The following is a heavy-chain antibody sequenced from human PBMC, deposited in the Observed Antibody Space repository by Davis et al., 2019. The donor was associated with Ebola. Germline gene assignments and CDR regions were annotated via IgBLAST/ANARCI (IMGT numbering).Heavy chain of an antibody. CDR2: IKQDGSEK. CDR3: ARDRSSSPYYYYGMDV. CDR1: GFTFSSYW. J-gene: IGHJ6*02. Sequence: GESLKISCAASGFTFSSYWMSWVRQAPGKGLEWVANIKQDGSEKYYVDSVKGRFTISRDNAKNSLYLQMNSLRAEDTAVYYCARDRSSSPYYYYGMDVWGQGTTVTVSS. V-gene: IGHV3-7*01. D-gene: IGHD6-6*01.